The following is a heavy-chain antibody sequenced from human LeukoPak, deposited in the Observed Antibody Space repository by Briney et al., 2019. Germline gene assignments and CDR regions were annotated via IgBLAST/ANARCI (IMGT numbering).Heavy chain of an antibody. CDR2: IKNDGTVK. V-gene: IGHV3-7*01. J-gene: IGHJ4*02. CDR1: GFTFSSYS. Sequence: GGSLRLSCAASGFTFSSYSMNWVRQAPGKGLEWVANIKNDGTVKNYVDSVKGRFTISRDNAKNSLYLQMNSLRAEDTAVYYCAKDSYSKGDYWGQGVLVTVSS. CDR3: AKDSYSKGDY. D-gene: IGHD6-13*01.